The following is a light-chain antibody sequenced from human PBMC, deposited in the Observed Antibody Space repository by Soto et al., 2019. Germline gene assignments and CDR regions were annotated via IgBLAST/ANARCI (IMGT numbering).Light chain of an antibody. Sequence: DIVMTQTPRSLPVTPGEPASISCRSSQSLLDTDDGNTYLDWYLQKPGQSPHLLIYTVSYRASGVPDRFSGSGSSTNFTLKISRVEADDVGIYYCMQRIEFPLTFGGGTRVEIK. CDR1: QSLLDTDDGNTY. CDR3: MQRIEFPLT. CDR2: TVS. V-gene: IGKV2-40*01. J-gene: IGKJ4*01.